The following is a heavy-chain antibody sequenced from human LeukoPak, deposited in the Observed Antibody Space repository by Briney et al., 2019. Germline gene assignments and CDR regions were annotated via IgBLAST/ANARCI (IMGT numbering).Heavy chain of an antibody. CDR1: GFTFSSYA. CDR2: ISGSGGST. J-gene: IGHJ4*02. D-gene: IGHD1-1*01. Sequence: GGSLRLSCAASGFTFSSYAMSWVRQAPGKGLEWVSAISGSGGSTYYADSVKGRFTISRDNSKDMLYLQMNSLRAEDTAVYYCAKDQGPKLDFDYWGQGTLVTVSS. V-gene: IGHV3-23*01. CDR3: AKDQGPKLDFDY.